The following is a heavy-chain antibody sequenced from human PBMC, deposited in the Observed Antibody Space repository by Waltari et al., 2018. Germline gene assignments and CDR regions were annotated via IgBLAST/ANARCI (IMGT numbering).Heavy chain of an antibody. CDR1: EFTFSSYA. CDR2: CSGSGGNT. D-gene: IGHD6-19*01. J-gene: IGHJ4*02. Sequence: EVQLLESGGGLVQPGGSLRLSCAASEFTFSSYAMNWVRQAPGKGLEWVSTCSGSGGNTYYADSVKGRFTISRDNSKNTLYLQMNSLRAEDTAVYYCAKDPAGTYYFEYWGQGTLVTVSS. CDR3: AKDPAGTYYFEY. V-gene: IGHV3-23*01.